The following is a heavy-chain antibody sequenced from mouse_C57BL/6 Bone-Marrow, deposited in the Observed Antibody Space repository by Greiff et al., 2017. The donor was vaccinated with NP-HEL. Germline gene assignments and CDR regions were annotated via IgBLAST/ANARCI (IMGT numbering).Heavy chain of an antibody. D-gene: IGHD2-3*01. CDR3: ASPYDGYYPQGFAY. CDR1: EYEFPSHD. V-gene: IGHV5-2*03. CDR2: INSDGGST. J-gene: IGHJ3*01. Sequence: EVMLVESGGGLVQPGESLKLSCESNEYEFPSHDMSWVRKTPEKRLELVAAINSDGGSTYYPDTMERRFIISRDNTKKTLYLQMSSLRSEDTAFYYCASPYDGYYPQGFAYWGQGTLVTVSA.